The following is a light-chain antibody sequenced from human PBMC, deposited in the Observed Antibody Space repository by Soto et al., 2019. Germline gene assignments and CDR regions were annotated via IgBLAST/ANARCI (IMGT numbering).Light chain of an antibody. Sequence: QSVLTQPPSASGSPGQSVAISCTGTSSVVGGYNYVSWYQQHPGKAPKLMIYEVSKRPSGVPDRFSGSKSGNTASLTVSGLEAEDEADYCCSSYAGSNNVVFGGGTKVTVL. J-gene: IGLJ2*01. CDR1: SSVVGGYNY. CDR3: SSYAGSNNVV. V-gene: IGLV2-8*01. CDR2: EVS.